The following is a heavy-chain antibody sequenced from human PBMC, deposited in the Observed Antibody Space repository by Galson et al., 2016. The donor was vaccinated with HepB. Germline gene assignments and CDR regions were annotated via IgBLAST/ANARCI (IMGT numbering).Heavy chain of an antibody. CDR2: ISHSGSV. D-gene: IGHD6-13*01. J-gene: IGHJ4*02. CDR1: LDTISITGYF. Sequence: TLSLTCTVSLDTISITGYFWSWIRQLPGGGLEWIGYISHSGSVYLNPSLKNRSVISVDTSKNQFSLDVRSVTAADTAVYFCARYGSWTGFDYWGRGTLVTVSS. V-gene: IGHV4-31*03. CDR3: ARYGSWTGFDY.